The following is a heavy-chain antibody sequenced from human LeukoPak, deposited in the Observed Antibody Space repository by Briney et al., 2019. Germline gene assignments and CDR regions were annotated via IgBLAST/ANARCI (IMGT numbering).Heavy chain of an antibody. D-gene: IGHD6-25*01. CDR2: IYYSGST. CDR1: GGSISSSSYY. CDR3: AKDLREAAAGPAFDY. Sequence: SETLSLTCTVSGGSISSSSYYWGWIRQPPGKGLEWIGSIYYSGSTYYDPSLKSRVTISVDTSKNQFSLKLSSVTAADTAGYYCAKDLREAAAGPAFDYWGKETLVTVSS. J-gene: IGHJ4*02. V-gene: IGHV4-39*07.